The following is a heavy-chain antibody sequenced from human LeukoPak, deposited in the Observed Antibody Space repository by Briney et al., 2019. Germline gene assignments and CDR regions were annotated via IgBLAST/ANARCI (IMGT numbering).Heavy chain of an antibody. J-gene: IGHJ3*02. CDR2: SYSDSNT. CDR3: VRKNRDFNAAFDI. CDR1: GFAVSNNY. V-gene: IGHV3-53*01. Sequence: GGSLRLSCAASGFAVSNNYMSWVRQAPGKGLEWVSISYSDSNTNYADSVKGRFTISRDTSQNTLSLQMNSLRAEDTAVYYCVRKNRDFNAAFDIWGQGTVVTVSS. D-gene: IGHD1-14*01.